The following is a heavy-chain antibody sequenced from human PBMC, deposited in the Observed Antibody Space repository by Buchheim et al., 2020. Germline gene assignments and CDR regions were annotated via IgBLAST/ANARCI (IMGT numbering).Heavy chain of an antibody. V-gene: IGHV3-33*01. CDR1: GFTFSSYG. Sequence: QVQPVESGGGVVQPGRSLRLSCAASGFTFSSYGMHWVRQAPGKGLEWVAVIWYDGSSKYYADSVKGRFTISRDNSKNTLYLQMNSLRAEDTAVYYCARGQKSTYYYDSSGYSLFDYWGQGTL. CDR3: ARGQKSTYYYDSSGYSLFDY. D-gene: IGHD3-22*01. J-gene: IGHJ4*02. CDR2: IWYDGSSK.